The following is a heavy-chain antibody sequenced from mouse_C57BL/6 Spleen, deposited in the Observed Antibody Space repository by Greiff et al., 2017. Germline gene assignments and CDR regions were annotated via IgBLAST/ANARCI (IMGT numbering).Heavy chain of an antibody. V-gene: IGHV1-82*01. CDR1: GYAFSSSW. J-gene: IGHJ4*01. D-gene: IGHD1-1*01. CDR2: IYPGDGDT. Sequence: VQLQQSGPELVKPGASVKISCKASGYAFSSSWMNWVKQRPGKGLEWIGRIYPGDGDTNYNGKFKGKATLTADKSSSTAYMQLSSLTSEDSAVYFCARETVVAKGYAMDYWGQGTSVTVSS. CDR3: ARETVVAKGYAMDY.